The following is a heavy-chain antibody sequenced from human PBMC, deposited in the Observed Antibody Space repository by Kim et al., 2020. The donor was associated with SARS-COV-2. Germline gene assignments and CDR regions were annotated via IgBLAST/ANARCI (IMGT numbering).Heavy chain of an antibody. CDR3: ARDVLTVIDYYYGMDV. V-gene: IGHV1-18*01. CDR2: ISAYNGNT. J-gene: IGHJ6*02. D-gene: IGHD4-4*01. CDR1: GYTFTSYG. Sequence: ASVKVSCKASGYTFTSYGISWVRQAPGQGLEWMGWISAYNGNTNYAQKLQGRVTMTTDTSTSTAYMELRSLRSDDTAVYYCARDVLTVIDYYYGMDVWGQGTTVTVSS.